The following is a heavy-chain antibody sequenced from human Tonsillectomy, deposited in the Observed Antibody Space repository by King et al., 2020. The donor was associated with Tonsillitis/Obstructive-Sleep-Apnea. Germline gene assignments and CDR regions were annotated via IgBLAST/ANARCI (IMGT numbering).Heavy chain of an antibody. Sequence: VQLVESGGGLVQPGGSLRLSCAASGFTFSSYAMSWVRQAPGKGLEWVSAISGSGGSTYYADSVKGRFTISRDNSKNTLYLQMNSLRAEDTAVYYCAKDGQYYDFWSGYSMSVEEVIWGQGTLVTVSS. CDR3: AKDGQYYDFWSGYSMSVEEVI. D-gene: IGHD3-3*01. CDR1: GFTFSSYA. V-gene: IGHV3-23*04. CDR2: ISGSGGST. J-gene: IGHJ4*02.